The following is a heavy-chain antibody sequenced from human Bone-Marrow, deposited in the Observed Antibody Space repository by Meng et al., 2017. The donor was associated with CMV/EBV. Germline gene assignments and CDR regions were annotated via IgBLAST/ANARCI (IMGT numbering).Heavy chain of an antibody. V-gene: IGHV1-8*01. CDR2: MNPNSGNT. Sequence: ASVKVSCKASGYTFTSYDINWVRQATGQGLEGMGWMNPNSGNTGYAQKFQGRVTMTRNTSISTAYVELSSLRSEDTAVYYCARQLGSSWFDPWGQGTLVTVSS. J-gene: IGHJ5*02. CDR3: ARQLGSSWFDP. D-gene: IGHD6-13*01. CDR1: GYTFTSYD.